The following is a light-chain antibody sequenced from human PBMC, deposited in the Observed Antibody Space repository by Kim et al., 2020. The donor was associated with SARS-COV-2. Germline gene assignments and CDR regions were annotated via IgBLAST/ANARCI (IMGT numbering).Light chain of an antibody. V-gene: IGKV3-15*01. CDR3: QHYRT. CDR2: GAS. J-gene: IGKJ2*01. Sequence: EIVLTQSPVTLSVSPGERATLSCRASQSVSGNLAWYQQRPGQAPRLLIYGASTRATDIPDRFSGSESGTEFTLTISSLQSEDFAVYYCQHYRTFGQGTKLEI. CDR1: QSVSGN.